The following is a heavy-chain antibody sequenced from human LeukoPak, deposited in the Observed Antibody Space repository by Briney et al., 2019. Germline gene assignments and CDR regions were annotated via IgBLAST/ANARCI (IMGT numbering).Heavy chain of an antibody. CDR2: VSGSGSTV. CDR3: ARGGIVRLNYFDY. CDR1: GFTFGDHI. Sequence: GGSLGLSCAASGFTFGDHIMNWVRQLPGKRLEWVAYVSGSGSTVYYADSVKGRFTVSRDNGKSSLYLQMNSLRAEDTAVYYCARGGIVRLNYFDYWGQGTLVTVSS. V-gene: IGHV3-48*01. J-gene: IGHJ4*02. D-gene: IGHD1-26*01.